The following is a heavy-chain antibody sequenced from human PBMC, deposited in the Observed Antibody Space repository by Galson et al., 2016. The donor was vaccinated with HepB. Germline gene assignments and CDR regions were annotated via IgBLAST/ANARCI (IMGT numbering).Heavy chain of an antibody. CDR1: GESFSHYY. Sequence: ETLSLTCAVYGESFSHYYWSWVRQPPGKGLEWIGEVNQNGATTYNPSLESRVTISVDTSKNQFSLKLTSVTAADTAVFYCARGAEEGNSSGESCDYYFEYWARESWSPSP. CDR3: ARGAEEGNSSGESCDYYFEY. D-gene: IGHD2-15*01. V-gene: IGHV4-34*01. J-gene: IGHJ4*02. CDR2: VNQNGAT.